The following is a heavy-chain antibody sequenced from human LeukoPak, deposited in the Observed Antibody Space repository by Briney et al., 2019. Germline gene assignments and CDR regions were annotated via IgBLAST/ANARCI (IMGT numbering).Heavy chain of an antibody. J-gene: IGHJ4*02. V-gene: IGHV3-30-3*01. CDR3: ARGGSGWTEADY. Sequence: GRSLGLSCAASGFTFSSYAMHWVRQAPGKGLEWVAVISYDGSNKYYADSVKGRFTISRDNSKNTLYLQMNSLRAEDTAVYYCARGGSGWTEADYWGQGTLVTVSS. CDR2: ISYDGSNK. CDR1: GFTFSSYA. D-gene: IGHD6-19*01.